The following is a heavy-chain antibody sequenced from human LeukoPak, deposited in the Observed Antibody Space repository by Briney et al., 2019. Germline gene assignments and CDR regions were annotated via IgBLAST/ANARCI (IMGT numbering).Heavy chain of an antibody. CDR2: SRNKANSDTT. V-gene: IGHV3-72*01. J-gene: IGHJ3*01. D-gene: IGHD5-12*01. Sequence: GGSLRLSCAGSGFTFSEHYIDWVRQAPGKGPEWVGRSRNKANSDTTEYAASVKGRFSISRDDSKNLQFLQMNSLRTEDTAVYYCAKGYSGLLVYALDVWGPGTRVTVSS. CDR3: AKGYSGLLVYALDV. CDR1: GFTFSEHY.